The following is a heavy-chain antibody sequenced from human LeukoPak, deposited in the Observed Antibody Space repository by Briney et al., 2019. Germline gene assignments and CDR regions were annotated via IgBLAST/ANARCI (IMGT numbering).Heavy chain of an antibody. CDR3: AKDRSIVTYYTFDQ. J-gene: IGHJ4*02. CDR2: ISGSGVMT. V-gene: IGHV3-23*01. Sequence: GGSLRLSCAASGFTFSNYAMSWVRQAPGKGLEWVSGISGSGVMTYYADSVKGRFTISRHNSKNTVYLQMSSLRVEDTAVYYCAKDRSIVTYYTFDQWGQGTLVTVSS. D-gene: IGHD1-26*01. CDR1: GFTFSNYA.